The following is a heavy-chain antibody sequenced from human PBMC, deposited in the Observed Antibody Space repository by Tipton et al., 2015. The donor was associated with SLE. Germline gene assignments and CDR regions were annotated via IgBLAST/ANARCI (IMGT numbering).Heavy chain of an antibody. J-gene: IGHJ5*02. CDR2: IYHSGTA. D-gene: IGHD4-11*01. V-gene: IGHV4-39*07. CDR1: GGSISSSSYY. CDR3: ARYPESNYHWFGP. Sequence: TLSLTCTVSGGSISSSSYYWGWIRQPPGKGLEWIGSIYHSGTAYYNPPLKSRVTMSVDTSKNQISLKLSSVTAADTAVYYCARYPESNYHWFGPWGQGALVTVSS.